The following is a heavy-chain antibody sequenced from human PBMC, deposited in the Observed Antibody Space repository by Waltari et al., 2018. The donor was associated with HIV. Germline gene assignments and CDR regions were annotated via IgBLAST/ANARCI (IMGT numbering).Heavy chain of an antibody. V-gene: IGHV4-30-4*08. D-gene: IGHD6-13*01. CDR3: ARTYSSSWLNYYDY. CDR2: IYYSVTT. CDR1: GSSISCGDYY. Sequence: QVQLQESGPGLVKPSETLSLTCTVSGSSISCGDYYWSWLRQPPGKGLEWIGYIYYSVTTYFNPSLKSRVSMSVDRSKNHFSLKLRSLTAADTAVYYCARTYSSSWLNYYDYWGQGTLITVSS. J-gene: IGHJ4*02.